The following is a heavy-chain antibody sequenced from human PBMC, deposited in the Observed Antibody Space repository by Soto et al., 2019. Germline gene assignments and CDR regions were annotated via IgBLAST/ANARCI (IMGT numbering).Heavy chain of an antibody. Sequence: EVQLLESGGGLVQPGGSLRLSCAASGFTFSSYAMTWVRQAPGKGLEWVSGISTSGDGTYYADSVKGRFTISRDKSKNTLWLQMNSLRAEDTAVYYCATLARTKDFDYWGQGTLVTVSS. D-gene: IGHD2-8*01. CDR3: ATLARTKDFDY. V-gene: IGHV3-23*01. J-gene: IGHJ4*02. CDR2: ISTSGDGT. CDR1: GFTFSSYA.